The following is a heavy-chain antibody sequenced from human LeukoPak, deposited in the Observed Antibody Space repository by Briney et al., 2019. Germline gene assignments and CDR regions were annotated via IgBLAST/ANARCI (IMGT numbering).Heavy chain of an antibody. CDR2: IYSGGST. CDR3: AREYSYGPYYYMDV. Sequence: GGSLRLSCAASGFTVSSNYMSWVRQAPGKGLEWVSVIYSGGSTYYADSVKGRFTISRDNSKNTLYLQMNSLRAEDTVVYYCAREYSYGPYYYMDVWGKGTTVTVSS. V-gene: IGHV3-53*01. D-gene: IGHD5-18*01. CDR1: GFTVSSNY. J-gene: IGHJ6*03.